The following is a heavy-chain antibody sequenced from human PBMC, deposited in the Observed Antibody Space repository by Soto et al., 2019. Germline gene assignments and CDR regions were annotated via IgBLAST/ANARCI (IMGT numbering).Heavy chain of an antibody. CDR3: AKRRLNTITSLSDF. Sequence: PGGSLRLSCAASGFTFSDYYMSWIRQAPGKGLEWVSYISSSGSTIYYADSVKGRFTISRDNAKNSLYLQMNSLRAEDTALYYCAKRRLNTITSLSDFWGQGVQVTVSS. V-gene: IGHV3-11*01. J-gene: IGHJ1*01. D-gene: IGHD2-2*01. CDR1: GFTFSDYY. CDR2: ISSSGSTI.